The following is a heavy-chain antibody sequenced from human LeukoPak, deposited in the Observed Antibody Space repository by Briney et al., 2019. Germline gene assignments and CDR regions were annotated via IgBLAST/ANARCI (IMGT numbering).Heavy chain of an antibody. CDR1: GFTFSSYS. CDR2: ISSSSSYI. V-gene: IGHV3-21*01. CDR3: ARDLPDQRYCSGGSCYSLSAYYYYYGMDV. Sequence: GGSLRLSCAASGFTFSSYSMNWVRQAPGKGLEWVSSISSSSSYIYYADSVKGRFTISRDNAKNSLYLQMNSLRAEDTAVYYCARDLPDQRYCSGGSCYSLSAYYYYYGMDVWGQGTTVTVSS. J-gene: IGHJ6*02. D-gene: IGHD2-15*01.